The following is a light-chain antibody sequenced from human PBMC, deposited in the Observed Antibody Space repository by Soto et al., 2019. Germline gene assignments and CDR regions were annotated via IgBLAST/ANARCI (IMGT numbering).Light chain of an antibody. Sequence: QPVLTQPPAASGAPGQGVAFSCSGSSSNIGGNTVNWYQQLPGTAPKLLIYTNNQRPSGVPDRFSGSKSGTSASLAISGLQSDDEADYHCAAWDDSLNGYVFGTGTKLTVL. V-gene: IGLV1-44*01. CDR1: SSNIGGNT. J-gene: IGLJ1*01. CDR3: AAWDDSLNGYV. CDR2: TNN.